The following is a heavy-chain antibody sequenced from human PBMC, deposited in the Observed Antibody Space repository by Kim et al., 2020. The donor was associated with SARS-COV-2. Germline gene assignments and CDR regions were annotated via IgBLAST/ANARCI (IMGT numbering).Heavy chain of an antibody. V-gene: IGHV3-11*01. D-gene: IGHD3-22*01. Sequence: FTISRDNAKNSLYLQMNSLRAEDTAVYYCARRPVGYYDSSGYYEGGYFDYWGQGTLVTVSS. CDR3: ARRPVGYYDSSGYYEGGYFDY. J-gene: IGHJ4*02.